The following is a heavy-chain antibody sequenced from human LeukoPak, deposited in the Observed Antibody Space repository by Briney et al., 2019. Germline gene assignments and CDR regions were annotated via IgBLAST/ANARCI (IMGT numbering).Heavy chain of an antibody. Sequence: PSETLSLTCTVSGGSISNYYWSWIRQPPGKGLEWIGYIYYSGSTNYNPSLKSRVTISVDTSKNQLSLKVSSVTAADTAVYYCARVRHGYSYGLVDYWGQGTLVTVSS. V-gene: IGHV4-59*01. CDR3: ARVRHGYSYGLVDY. D-gene: IGHD5-18*01. CDR2: IYYSGST. CDR1: GGSISNYY. J-gene: IGHJ4*02.